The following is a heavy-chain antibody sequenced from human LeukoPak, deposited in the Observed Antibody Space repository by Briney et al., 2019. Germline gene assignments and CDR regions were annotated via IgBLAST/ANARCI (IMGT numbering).Heavy chain of an antibody. CDR2: IYYSGST. Sequence: RPSETLSLTCTVSGGSISSGDYYWSWIRQPPGKGLEWIGYIYYSGSTNYNPSLKSRVTISVDTSKNQFSLKLSSVTAADTAVYYCARELVVGATQYFDYWGQGTLVTVSS. V-gene: IGHV4-61*08. D-gene: IGHD1-26*01. J-gene: IGHJ4*02. CDR1: GGSISSGDYY. CDR3: ARELVVGATQYFDY.